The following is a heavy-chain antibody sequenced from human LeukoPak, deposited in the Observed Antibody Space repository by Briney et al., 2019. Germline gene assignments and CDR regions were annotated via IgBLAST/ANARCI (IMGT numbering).Heavy chain of an antibody. CDR2: ISGGGGST. J-gene: IGHJ4*02. CDR1: GLTFSDYY. D-gene: IGHD1-26*01. CDR3: AKGGKWDVTPFDY. Sequence: PGGSLRLSCAVAGLTFSDYYMSWIRQTPGRGLEWVSTISGGGGSTYYADSVKGRFTISRDNSKNTLYLQVNSLRAEDTAVYYCAKGGKWDVTPFDYWGQGTLVTVSS. V-gene: IGHV3-23*01.